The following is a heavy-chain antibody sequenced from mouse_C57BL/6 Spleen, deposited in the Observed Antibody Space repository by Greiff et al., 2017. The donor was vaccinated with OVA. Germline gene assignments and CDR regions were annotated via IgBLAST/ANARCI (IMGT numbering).Heavy chain of an antibody. CDR1: GYTFTSYW. J-gene: IGHJ4*01. CDR2: IHPNSGST. CDR3: ARNFLKNYGSSSYYAMDY. D-gene: IGHD1-1*01. V-gene: IGHV1-64*01. Sequence: QVQLQQPGAELVKPGASVKLSCKASGYTFTSYWMHWVKQRPGQGLEWIGMIHPNSGSTNYNEKFKSKATLTVDKSSSTAYMQLSSLTSEDSAVYYCARNFLKNYGSSSYYAMDYWGQGTSVTVSS.